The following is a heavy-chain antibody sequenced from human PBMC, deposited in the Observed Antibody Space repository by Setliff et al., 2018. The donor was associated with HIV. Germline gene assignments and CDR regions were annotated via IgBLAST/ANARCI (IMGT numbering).Heavy chain of an antibody. CDR1: GFAVSDTY. Sequence: PGGSLRLSCAASGFAVSDTYMTWVRQAPGKGLKWVSVIYGDGRTYYANSVKGRFTISRDESKNTLFLQMHSLRVEDTAAYYCAKGVKYLGPWGQGTLVTVSS. D-gene: IGHD2-2*02. V-gene: IGHV3-53*01. CDR2: IYGDGRT. CDR3: AKGVKYLGP. J-gene: IGHJ5*02.